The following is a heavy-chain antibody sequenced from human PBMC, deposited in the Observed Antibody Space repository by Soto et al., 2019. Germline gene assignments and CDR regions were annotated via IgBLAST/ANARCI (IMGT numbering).Heavy chain of an antibody. V-gene: IGHV3-21*01. D-gene: IGHD3-10*01. CDR1: GFTFSSYS. CDR2: ISSSSIYI. CDR3: ASPLYGSGNYYNGPSGVFDY. Sequence: GGSLRLSCAASGFTFSSYSMNWVRQAPGKGLEWVSSISSSSIYIYYADSVKGRFTISRDNAKNSLYLQMNSLRAEDTAVYYCASPLYGSGNYYNGPSGVFDYWGQGTLVTVSS. J-gene: IGHJ4*02.